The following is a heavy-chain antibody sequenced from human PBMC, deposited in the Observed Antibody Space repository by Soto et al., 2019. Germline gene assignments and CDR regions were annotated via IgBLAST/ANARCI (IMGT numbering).Heavy chain of an antibody. CDR2: ISDSGST. CDR3: AKVLGEDGYCSRTSCLYYFHH. Sequence: EVQLLESGGGLVQPGGSLRLSCEASGFTFSTSAMSWVRQAPGKGLEWVSTISDSGSTYYADSVKGRFTISRDNSKNTLYLQMNSLRAEDTAVFYCAKVLGEDGYCSRTSCLYYFHHWGQGTLVTVSS. J-gene: IGHJ4*02. V-gene: IGHV3-23*01. D-gene: IGHD2-2*03. CDR1: GFTFSTSA.